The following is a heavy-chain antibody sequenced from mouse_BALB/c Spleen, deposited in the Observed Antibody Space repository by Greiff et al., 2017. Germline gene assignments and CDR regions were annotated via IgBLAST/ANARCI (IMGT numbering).Heavy chain of an antibody. Sequence: QVHVKQPGAELVKPGTSVKLSCKASGYNFTSYWINWVKLRPGQGLEWIGDIYPGSGSTNYNEKFKSKATLTVDTSSSTAYMQLSSLASEDSALYYCARWGNYEAMDYWGQGTSVTVSS. CDR2: IYPGSGST. CDR1: GYNFTSYW. D-gene: IGHD2-1*01. J-gene: IGHJ4*01. CDR3: ARWGNYEAMDY. V-gene: IGHV1-55*01.